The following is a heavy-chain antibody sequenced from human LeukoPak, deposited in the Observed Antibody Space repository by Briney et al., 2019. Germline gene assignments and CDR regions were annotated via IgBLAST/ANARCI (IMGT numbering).Heavy chain of an antibody. J-gene: IGHJ4*02. CDR1: GFTFSSYA. D-gene: IGHD3-16*01. V-gene: IGHV3-23*01. CDR2: ISGSGGGT. CDR3: AKGPDGVFDY. Sequence: GGSLRLSCAASGFTFSSYAMYWVRQAPGKGLEWVSVISGSGGGTYYADSVKGRFTISRDNSKSTLYLQMNGLRAEDTAVYHCAKGPDGVFDYWGQGTLVTVSS.